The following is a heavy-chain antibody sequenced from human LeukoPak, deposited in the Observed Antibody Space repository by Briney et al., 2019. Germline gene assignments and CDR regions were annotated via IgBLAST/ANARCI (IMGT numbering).Heavy chain of an antibody. Sequence: SETLSLTCTVSGDSISGYYWSWIRQPPGRGLEWIGYIYYSGNTDYNPSLKSRVTISVDTSKNQFSLKLCSVTAADTAVYYCSRHIGTTYYFDYWGQGTLVTVSS. CDR1: GDSISGYY. CDR3: SRHIGTTYYFDY. V-gene: IGHV4-59*01. CDR2: IYYSGNT. J-gene: IGHJ4*02. D-gene: IGHD1-7*01.